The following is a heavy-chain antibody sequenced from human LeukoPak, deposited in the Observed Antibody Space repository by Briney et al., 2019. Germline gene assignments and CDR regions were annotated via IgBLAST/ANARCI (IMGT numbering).Heavy chain of an antibody. D-gene: IGHD6-13*01. J-gene: IGHJ3*01. CDR2: XNRDCCLT. V-gene: IGHV3-74*01. Sequence: SHXNRDCCLTNSADSMKRRFPISRDNARNTVYLQMSSLRVEDTAIYFCAREEHRLAEAGTSAFDLGGQGTLVTVSP. CDR3: AREEHRLAEAGTSAFDL.